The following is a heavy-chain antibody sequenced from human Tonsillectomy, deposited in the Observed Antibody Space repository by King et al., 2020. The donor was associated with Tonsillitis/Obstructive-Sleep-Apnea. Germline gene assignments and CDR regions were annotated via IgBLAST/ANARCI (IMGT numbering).Heavy chain of an antibody. V-gene: IGHV1-24*01. CDR3: ATCGSRGYSNGYYYGGNYNFDY. J-gene: IGHJ4*02. D-gene: IGHD5-18*01. CDR1: GYTLTELS. CDR2: FDPEDGET. Sequence: VQLVQSGAEVKKPGASVKVSCKVSGYTLTELSMHWVRQAPGKGLEWMGGFDPEDGETIYAQKFQGRVTMTVDTSTDTAYMELSSLRSEDTDVYYCATCGSRGYSNGYYYGGNYNFDYWGQGTLVTVSS.